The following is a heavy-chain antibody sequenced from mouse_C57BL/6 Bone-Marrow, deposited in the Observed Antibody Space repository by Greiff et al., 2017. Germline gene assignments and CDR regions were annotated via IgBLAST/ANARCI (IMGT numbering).Heavy chain of an antibody. CDR2: IGSGSSTI. Sequence: EVKLEESGGGLVKPGGSLKLSCAASGFTFSDYGMHWVRQAPEKGLEWVAYIGSGSSTIYYADTVKGRFTISRDNAKNTLFLQMTSLRSEDTAMYYCARGTTVARHYYAMDYWGQGTSVTVSS. CDR3: ARGTTVARHYYAMDY. J-gene: IGHJ4*01. CDR1: GFTFSDYG. D-gene: IGHD1-1*01. V-gene: IGHV5-17*01.